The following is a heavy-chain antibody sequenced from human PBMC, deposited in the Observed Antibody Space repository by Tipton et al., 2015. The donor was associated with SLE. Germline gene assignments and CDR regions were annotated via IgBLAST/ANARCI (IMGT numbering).Heavy chain of an antibody. J-gene: IGHJ4*02. D-gene: IGHD1-14*01. CDR2: ITAYNGYT. V-gene: IGHV1-18*01. Sequence: QLVQSGAEIKKPGASVKVSCKASGYTFTSSGISWVRQAPGQGLEWMGWITAYNGYTDYAHKVQGRVTMTTDTSTSTAYMELRSLRSDDTAVYYCASGKDGAFDYWGQGTLVTVSS. CDR3: ASGKDGAFDY. CDR1: GYTFTSSG.